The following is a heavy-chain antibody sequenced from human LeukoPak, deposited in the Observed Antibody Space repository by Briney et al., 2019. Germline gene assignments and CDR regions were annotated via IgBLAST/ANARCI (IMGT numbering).Heavy chain of an antibody. CDR3: ARNGVAAAGTRNYYYYMDV. D-gene: IGHD6-13*01. CDR1: GFTFTSSA. Sequence: SVKVSCKASGFTFTSSAMQWVRQARGQRLEWIGWIVVGSGNTNYAQKFQERVTITRDMSTSTAYMELSSLRSEDTAVYYCARNGVAAAGTRNYYYYMDVWGKGTTVTISS. V-gene: IGHV1-58*02. J-gene: IGHJ6*03. CDR2: IVVGSGNT.